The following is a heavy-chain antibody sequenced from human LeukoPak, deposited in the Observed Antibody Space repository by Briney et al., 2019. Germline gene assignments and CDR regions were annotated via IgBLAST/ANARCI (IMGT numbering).Heavy chain of an antibody. D-gene: IGHD6-13*01. Sequence: PGGSLRLSCTASGFAFSDYAMSWVRQAPGKGLEWVGFIRNKANGGTADYAASAKGRFTISRDDSKTIAYLQMNSLKTEDTAVYYCSRAYSTGWLGINDYWGQGALVTVSS. CDR2: IRNKANGGTA. CDR1: GFAFSDYA. V-gene: IGHV3-49*04. J-gene: IGHJ4*02. CDR3: SRAYSTGWLGINDY.